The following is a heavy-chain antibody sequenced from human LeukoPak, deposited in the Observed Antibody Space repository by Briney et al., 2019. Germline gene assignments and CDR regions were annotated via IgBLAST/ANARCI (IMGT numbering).Heavy chain of an antibody. J-gene: IGHJ4*02. CDR2: IYHSGST. D-gene: IGHD3-22*01. CDR3: AREVYESSGYYQYFDY. CDR1: GYSISCGYY. V-gene: IGHV4-38-2*02. Sequence: PSETLSLTCTVSGYSISCGYYWGWIRQPPGKGLEWIGSIYHSGSTYYNPSLKSRVTISVDTSKNQFSLKLLSSVTAADTAVYYCAREVYESSGYYQYFDYWGQGTLVTVSS.